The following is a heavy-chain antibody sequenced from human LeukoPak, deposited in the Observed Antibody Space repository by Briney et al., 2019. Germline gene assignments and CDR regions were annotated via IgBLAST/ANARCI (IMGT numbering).Heavy chain of an antibody. D-gene: IGHD6-19*01. Sequence: GGSLRLSCAASGFTVSSNYMSWVRQAPGKGLEWVSVMYSGGSTFYADSVKGRFTISRDNSKNTLYLHMNSLRAEDTALYYCAKVGSGWYADFWGQGTLVTVPS. CDR1: GFTVSSNY. J-gene: IGHJ4*02. CDR2: MYSGGST. V-gene: IGHV3-53*01. CDR3: AKVGSGWYADF.